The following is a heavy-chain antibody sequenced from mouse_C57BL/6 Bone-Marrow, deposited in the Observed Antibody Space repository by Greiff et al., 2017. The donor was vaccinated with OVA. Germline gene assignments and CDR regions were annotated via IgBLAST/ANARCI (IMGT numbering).Heavy chain of an antibody. J-gene: IGHJ2*01. CDR3: ARDRYGYDEGYYFDY. V-gene: IGHV3-6*01. Sequence: EVKLEESGPGLVKPSQSLSLTCSVTGYSITSGYYWNWIRQFPGNKLEWMGYISYDGSNNYNPSLKNRISITRDTSKNQFFLKLNSVTTEDTATYYCARDRYGYDEGYYFDYWGQGTTLTVSS. CDR1: GYSITSGYY. D-gene: IGHD2-2*01. CDR2: ISYDGSN.